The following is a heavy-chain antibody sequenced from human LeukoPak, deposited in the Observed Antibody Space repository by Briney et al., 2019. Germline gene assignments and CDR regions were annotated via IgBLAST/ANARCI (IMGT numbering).Heavy chain of an antibody. V-gene: IGHV3-23*01. J-gene: IGHJ4*02. CDR1: GFTFSSYA. CDR2: ISGSGGST. Sequence: GGSLRLSCAASGFTFSSYAMSSGRQAPGKGLEWVSPISGSGGSTSYAASVKGRFTISRDNSKNTLYLQMNSLRAEDTAVYYCAKDLVTMVRGVPLKNWGQGTLVTVSS. CDR3: AKDLVTMVRGVPLKN. D-gene: IGHD3-10*01.